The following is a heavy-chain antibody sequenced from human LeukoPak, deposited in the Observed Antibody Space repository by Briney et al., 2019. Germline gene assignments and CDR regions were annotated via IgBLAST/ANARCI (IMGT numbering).Heavy chain of an antibody. CDR1: GFTFSAYA. J-gene: IGHJ3*02. V-gene: IGHV3-23*01. Sequence: GGSLRLSCTASGFTFSAYAMMWVRQAPGKGPEWVSAIRGGGGSAFYAGSVKGRFTISRDNSKYTLFLQMNSLRAEDTAVYYCARDPNGDYIGAFDMWGPGTMVTVSS. D-gene: IGHD4-17*01. CDR2: IRGGGGSA. CDR3: ARDPNGDYIGAFDM.